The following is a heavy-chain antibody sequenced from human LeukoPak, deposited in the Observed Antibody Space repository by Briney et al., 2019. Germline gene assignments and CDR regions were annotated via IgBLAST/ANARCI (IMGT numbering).Heavy chain of an antibody. V-gene: IGHV3-48*03. D-gene: IGHD3-22*01. CDR3: ARTLTYYYDSSGYYLDY. CDR2: ISSSGLTI. J-gene: IGHJ4*02. Sequence: GGSLTLSCTASGFPFSAYEMNCVRQASGKGLEWVSYISSSGLTIYYAASVRGRFTISRDNANNSLYLQMNSLRAEDTAVYYCARTLTYYYDSSGYYLDYWGQGTLVTVSS. CDR1: GFPFSAYE.